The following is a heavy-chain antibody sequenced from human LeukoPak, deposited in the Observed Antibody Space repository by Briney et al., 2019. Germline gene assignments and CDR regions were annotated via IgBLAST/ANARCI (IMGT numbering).Heavy chain of an antibody. CDR3: ARDRDHYYDSSGYWFSWFDP. CDR2: ISSSSSTI. Sequence: GGSLRLSCAASGFTFSSYSMNWVRQAPGKGLEWVSYISSSSSTIYYADSVKGRFTISRDNAKNSLYLQMSSLRDEDTAVYYCARDRDHYYDSSGYWFSWFDPWGQGTLVTVSS. V-gene: IGHV3-48*02. J-gene: IGHJ5*02. CDR1: GFTFSSYS. D-gene: IGHD3-22*01.